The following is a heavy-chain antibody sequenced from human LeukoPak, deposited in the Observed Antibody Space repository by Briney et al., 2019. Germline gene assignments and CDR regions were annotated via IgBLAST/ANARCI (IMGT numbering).Heavy chain of an antibody. V-gene: IGHV4-4*02. Sequence: SETLSLTCAVSGGSISSSNWWSWVRQPPGKGLEWIGEIYHSGSTNYNPSLKSRVTMSVDKSKNQFSLKLSSVTAADTAVYYCARGRRSYYYSGRDVWGQGTTVTVSS. CDR3: ARGRRSYYYSGRDV. J-gene: IGHJ6*02. CDR1: GGSISSSNW. CDR2: IYHSGST.